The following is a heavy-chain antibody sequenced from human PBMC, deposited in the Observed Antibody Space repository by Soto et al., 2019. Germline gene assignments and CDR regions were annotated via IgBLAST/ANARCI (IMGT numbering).Heavy chain of an antibody. CDR1: GGYISSSSYY. CDR3: ARQGVATIPAWFDP. J-gene: IGHJ5*02. V-gene: IGHV4-39*01. D-gene: IGHD5-12*01. Sequence: SETLSLTCTVSGGYISSSSYYWGWIRQPPGKGLEWIGSIYYSGSTYYNPSLKSRVTISVDTSKNQFSLKLSSVTAADTAVYYCARQGVATIPAWFDPWGQGTLVTVSS. CDR2: IYYSGST.